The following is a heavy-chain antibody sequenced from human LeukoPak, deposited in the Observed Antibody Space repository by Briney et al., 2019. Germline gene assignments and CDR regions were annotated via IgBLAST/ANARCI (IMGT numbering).Heavy chain of an antibody. Sequence: PGRSLTLSCPAYGPRFSTYAMHWVRQPPGKWLEWVEPILHDASHTFYTDSVKGRFTISRDNSKNTVYLQMNSLGGEDTAVYYCAREIFGSGSYPDYWGQGTLVTVSS. CDR3: AREIFGSGSYPDY. D-gene: IGHD3-10*01. J-gene: IGHJ4*02. V-gene: IGHV3-33*01. CDR1: GPRFSTYA. CDR2: ILHDASHT.